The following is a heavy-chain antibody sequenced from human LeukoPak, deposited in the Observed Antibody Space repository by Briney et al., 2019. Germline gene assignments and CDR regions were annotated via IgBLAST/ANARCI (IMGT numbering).Heavy chain of an antibody. Sequence: GGSLRLSCAASGFTFSSSAMSWVRQAPGKWLEWVSAISGSGGSTYYADSVKGRFTISRDNSKNTLYLQMNSLRAEDTAVYYCAKDGLPISPYDSSPRGAFDIWGQGTMVTVSS. CDR1: GFTFSSSA. V-gene: IGHV3-23*01. CDR2: ISGSGGST. J-gene: IGHJ3*02. CDR3: AKDGLPISPYDSSPRGAFDI. D-gene: IGHD3-22*01.